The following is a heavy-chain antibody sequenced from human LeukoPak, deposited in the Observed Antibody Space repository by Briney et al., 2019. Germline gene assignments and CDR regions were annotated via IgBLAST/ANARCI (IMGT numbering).Heavy chain of an antibody. Sequence: PSETLSLTCTVSGGPISSYYWSWIRQPPGKGLEWIGYIYYSGSTNYNPSLKSRVTISLDTSKNQFSLNLSSVTAADTAVYYCARTTTSFDDWGQGTLVTVSS. V-gene: IGHV4-59*01. J-gene: IGHJ4*02. CDR2: IYYSGST. CDR1: GGPISSYY. D-gene: IGHD1-26*01. CDR3: ARTTTSFDD.